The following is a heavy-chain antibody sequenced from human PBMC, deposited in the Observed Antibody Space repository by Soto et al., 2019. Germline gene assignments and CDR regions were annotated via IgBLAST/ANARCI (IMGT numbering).Heavy chain of an antibody. CDR2: INHSGST. V-gene: IGHV4-34*01. Sequence: DTLALTCAVYGLCFRGHYWTWIRQPPGTGLEWIGEINHSGSTNYNPSLKSRVTISVDTSKNQFSLKLTSVTAADTAVYYCARDKITGLFAYWGQGTLVT. CDR1: GLCFRGHY. CDR3: ARDKITGLFAY. D-gene: IGHD2-8*02. J-gene: IGHJ4*02.